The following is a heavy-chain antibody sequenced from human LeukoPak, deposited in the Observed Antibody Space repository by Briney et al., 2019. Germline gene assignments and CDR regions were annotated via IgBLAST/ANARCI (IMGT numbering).Heavy chain of an antibody. Sequence: PGGSLRLSCAASGFTFSSYEMNWVRQAPGKGLEWVSYISSSGSTIYYADSVKGRFTISRDNAKNSLYLQMNSLRAVDTAVYYCARVGGLLWFGNFDYWGQGTLVTVSS. V-gene: IGHV3-48*03. J-gene: IGHJ4*02. CDR1: GFTFSSYE. CDR2: ISSSGSTI. CDR3: ARVGGLLWFGNFDY. D-gene: IGHD3-10*01.